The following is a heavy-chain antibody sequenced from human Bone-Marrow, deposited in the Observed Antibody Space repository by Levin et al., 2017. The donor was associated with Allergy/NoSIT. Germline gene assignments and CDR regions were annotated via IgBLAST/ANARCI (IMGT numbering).Heavy chain of an antibody. CDR3: ASFDILTGYFSSV. Sequence: GESLKISCKGSGYSFTSYWIGWVRQMPGKGLEWMGIIYPGDSDTRYSPSFQGQVTISADKSISTAYLQWSSLKASDTAMYYCASFDILTGYFSSVWGQGTLVTVSS. V-gene: IGHV5-51*01. D-gene: IGHD3-9*01. CDR2: IYPGDSDT. CDR1: GYSFTSYW. J-gene: IGHJ4*02.